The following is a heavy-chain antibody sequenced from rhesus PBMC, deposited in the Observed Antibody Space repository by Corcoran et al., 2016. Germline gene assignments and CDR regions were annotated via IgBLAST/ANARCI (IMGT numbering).Heavy chain of an antibody. CDR3: AREGIAAALFDY. J-gene: IGHJ4*01. CDR1: GGSISGGYG. D-gene: IGHD6-31*01. V-gene: IGHV4S7*01. Sequence: QVQLQESGPGLLKPSATLSLTCAVSGGSISGGYGWVWIRPPPRKGREWIGSIYSSSGNTYYNPSLKSRVTISTDTSKNQFSLKLSSVTAADTAVYYCAREGIAAALFDYWGQGVLVTVSS. CDR2: IYSSSGNT.